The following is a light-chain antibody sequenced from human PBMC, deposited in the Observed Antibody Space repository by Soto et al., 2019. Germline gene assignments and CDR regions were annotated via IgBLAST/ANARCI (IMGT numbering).Light chain of an antibody. J-gene: IGKJ4*01. V-gene: IGKV3-11*01. CDR3: QQRSNWPSLT. CDR1: QSVGSY. CDR2: DAS. Sequence: EIVLIQSPATLTFPTGERATLSFRASQSVGSYLAWYQHKPGQAPRLLISDASNRATGIPARFSGSGSETDFTLTISSLEPEDSAVYYCQQRSNWPSLTFGGGTKVDIK.